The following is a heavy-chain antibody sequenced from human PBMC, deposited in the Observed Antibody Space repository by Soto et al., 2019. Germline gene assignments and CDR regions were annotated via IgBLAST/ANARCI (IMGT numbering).Heavy chain of an antibody. CDR3: AGSSYVWGSYRPGGWFDP. J-gene: IGHJ5*02. D-gene: IGHD3-16*02. Sequence: PGGSLRLSCAASGFTFSSYAMSWVRQAPGKGLEWVSATSGSGGSTYYADSVKGRFTISRDNSKNTLYLQMNSLRAEDTAVYYCAGSSYVWGSYRPGGWFDPWGQGTLVTVSS. CDR1: GFTFSSYA. CDR2: TSGSGGST. V-gene: IGHV3-23*01.